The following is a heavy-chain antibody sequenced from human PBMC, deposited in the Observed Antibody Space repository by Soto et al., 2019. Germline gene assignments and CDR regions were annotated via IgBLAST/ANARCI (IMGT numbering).Heavy chain of an antibody. CDR2: ISNSGRYT. Sequence: PGGSLRLSCAASGFIFSDYYMSWIRQASGKGLEWISCISNSGRYTNYADSVKGRFTISRDNAKNSLYLQMNSLSAEDTAVYYCARLDKNFSYDSSGSCYPLDYWGQGTLVTVSS. CDR1: GFIFSDYY. CDR3: ARLDKNFSYDSSGSCYPLDY. D-gene: IGHD3-22*01. J-gene: IGHJ4*02. V-gene: IGHV3-11*06.